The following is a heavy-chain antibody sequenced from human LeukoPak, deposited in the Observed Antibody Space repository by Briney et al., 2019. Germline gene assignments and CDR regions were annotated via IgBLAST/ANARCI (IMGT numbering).Heavy chain of an antibody. J-gene: IGHJ4*02. V-gene: IGHV1-18*01. CDR3: ARKPTGIPYDC. CDR2: ISAYNGNT. D-gene: IGHD3-10*01. CDR1: GYTFTSYG. Sequence: ASVKVSCKASGYTFTSYGLSWVRQAPGRGLEWMGWISAYNGNTNYAQKLQGRVTMTTDTSTNTAYMELRSLRSDDTAVYYCARKPTGIPYDCWGQGTLVTVSS.